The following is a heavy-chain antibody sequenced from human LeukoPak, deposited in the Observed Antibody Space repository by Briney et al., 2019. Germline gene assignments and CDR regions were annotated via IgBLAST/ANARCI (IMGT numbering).Heavy chain of an antibody. V-gene: IGHV4-38-2*02. J-gene: IGHJ4*02. D-gene: IGHD3-16*02. CDR2: IYHSGST. CDR3: ARVRADYVWGSYRPSCFDY. Sequence: SETLSLTCTVSGYSISSGYYWGWIRQPPGKGLEWIGSIYHSGSTYYNPSLKSRVTISVDTSKNQFSLKLSSVTAADTAVYYCARVRADYVWGSYRPSCFDYWGQGTLVTVSS. CDR1: GYSISSGYY.